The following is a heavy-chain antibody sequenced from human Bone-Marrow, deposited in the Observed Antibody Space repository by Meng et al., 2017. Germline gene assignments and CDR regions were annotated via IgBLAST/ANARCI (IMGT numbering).Heavy chain of an antibody. CDR1: GFTFDDYA. Sequence: GESLKISCAASGFTFDDYAMHWVRQAPGKGLEWVSLISWDGGSTYYADSVKVRFTISRDNSKNSLYLQMNSLRAEDTALYYCAKDINAGYWGPGTMVTVSS. CDR3: AKDINAGY. V-gene: IGHV3-43D*03. CDR2: ISWDGGST. J-gene: IGHJ4*02.